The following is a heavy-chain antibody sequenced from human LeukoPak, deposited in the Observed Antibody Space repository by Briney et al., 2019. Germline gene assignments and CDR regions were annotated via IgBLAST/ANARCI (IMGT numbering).Heavy chain of an antibody. CDR2: INHSGST. V-gene: IGHV4-34*01. Sequence: SETLSLTCAVYGGSFSGYYWSWIRQPPGKGLEWIGEINHSGSTNYNPSLKSRVTISVDTSKNQFSLKLSSVTAADTAVYYCARIGYSYGLLGYWGQGTLVTVSS. J-gene: IGHJ4*02. CDR1: GGSFSGYY. CDR3: ARIGYSYGLLGY. D-gene: IGHD5-18*01.